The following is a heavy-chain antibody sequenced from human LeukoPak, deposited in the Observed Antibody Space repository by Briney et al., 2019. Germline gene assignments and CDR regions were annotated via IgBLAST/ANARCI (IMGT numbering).Heavy chain of an antibody. CDR3: ARGYDYGDSGWFDP. Sequence: ASETLSLTCTVSGGSISSSSYYWGWIRQPPGKGLEWIGSIYYSGSTYYNPSLKSRVTISVDTSKNQFSLKLSSVTAADTAVYYCARGYDYGDSGWFDPWGQGTLVTVSS. CDR1: GGSISSSSYY. J-gene: IGHJ5*02. V-gene: IGHV4-39*07. D-gene: IGHD4-17*01. CDR2: IYYSGST.